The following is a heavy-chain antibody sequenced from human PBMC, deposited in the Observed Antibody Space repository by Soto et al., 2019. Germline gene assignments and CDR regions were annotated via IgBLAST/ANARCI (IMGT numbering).Heavy chain of an antibody. V-gene: IGHV3-23*01. Sequence: GGSLRLSCAASGFTFNSCLMSWVRQAPGKGLEWVSLISGSGRYTDYADSVKGRFTISRDNSKNTLYLQMNSLRAEDTAVYYCAKDPPSERMQPDYGMDVWGQGTTVTVSS. D-gene: IGHD6-13*01. CDR2: ISGSGRYT. CDR1: GFTFNSCL. CDR3: AKDPPSERMQPDYGMDV. J-gene: IGHJ6*02.